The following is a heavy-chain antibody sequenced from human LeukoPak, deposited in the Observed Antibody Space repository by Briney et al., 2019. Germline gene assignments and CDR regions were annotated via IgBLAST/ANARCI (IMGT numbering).Heavy chain of an antibody. Sequence: PGGSLRLSCVASGFTYSDYWMHWVRQVPGKGLVWVSRVDGDGRSTSYADSVKGRFTISRDNSKNTLYLQMNSLRAEDTAVYYCARQHYYDSRIDYWGQGTLVTASS. CDR2: VDGDGRST. V-gene: IGHV3-74*01. D-gene: IGHD3-22*01. J-gene: IGHJ4*02. CDR1: GFTYSDYW. CDR3: ARQHYYDSRIDY.